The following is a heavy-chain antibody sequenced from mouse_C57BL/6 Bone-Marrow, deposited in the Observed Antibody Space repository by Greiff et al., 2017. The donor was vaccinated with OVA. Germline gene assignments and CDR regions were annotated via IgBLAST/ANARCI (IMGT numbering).Heavy chain of an antibody. CDR1: GFTFSDYY. D-gene: IGHD1-1*01. CDR2: ISNGGGST. CDR3: ARQYYYGSSWGFAY. J-gene: IGHJ3*01. V-gene: IGHV5-12*01. Sequence: EVQLVESGGGLVQPGGSLKLSCAASGFTFSDYYMYWVRQTPEKRLEWVAYISNGGGSTYYPDTVKGRFTISRDNAKNTLYLQMSRLKSEDTAMYYCARQYYYGSSWGFAYWGQGTLVTVSA.